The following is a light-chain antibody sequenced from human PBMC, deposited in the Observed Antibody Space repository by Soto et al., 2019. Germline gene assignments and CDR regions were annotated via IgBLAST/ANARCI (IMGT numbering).Light chain of an antibody. CDR3: YSYTSSNTYV. V-gene: IGLV2-14*03. CDR2: DVC. CDR1: SSDVGGYNY. Sequence: QSALTQPASVSGSPGQSITISCTGTSSDVGGYNYVSWYQHHPSKVPQLMIYDVCNRPSGVSNRFSGSKSGNTASLTISGLQAEDEADYYCYSYTSSNTYVFGTGTKVTVL. J-gene: IGLJ1*01.